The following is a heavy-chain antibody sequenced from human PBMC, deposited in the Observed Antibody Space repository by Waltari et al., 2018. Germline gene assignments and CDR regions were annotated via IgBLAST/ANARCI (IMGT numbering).Heavy chain of an antibody. J-gene: IGHJ6*02. V-gene: IGHV1-46*01. CDR3: ATDTGALWMDV. Sequence: QVQLVQSGAEVKKPGASVKISCKTSEYTFASSYVHWVRQAPGQGLEWMGIINPSGGSKIYEQRFQGRVTMTRETSTSTVYMELSSLKSEDTAVYYCATDTGALWMDVWGQGTTVTVSS. D-gene: IGHD2-21*01. CDR2: INPSGGSK. CDR1: EYTFASSY.